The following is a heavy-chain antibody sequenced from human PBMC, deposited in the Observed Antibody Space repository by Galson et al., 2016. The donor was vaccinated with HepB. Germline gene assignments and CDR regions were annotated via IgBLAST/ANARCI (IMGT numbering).Heavy chain of an antibody. CDR2: IVVGTTNT. V-gene: IGHV1-58*01. CDR3: AAAPECTGWYALSS. CDR1: GFTFSRSS. D-gene: IGHD6-19*01. Sequence: SVKVSCKASGFTFSRSSVQWVRQARGQPLEWIGWIVVGTTNTYYAQIFQGRVTITRGMSTNTTYMELNSLRSEDTAMYYCAAAPECTGWYALSSWGQGTLVTGSS. J-gene: IGHJ5*02.